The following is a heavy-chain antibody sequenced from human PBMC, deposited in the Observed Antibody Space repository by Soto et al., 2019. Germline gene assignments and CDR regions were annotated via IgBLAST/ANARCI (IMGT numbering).Heavy chain of an antibody. D-gene: IGHD6-13*01. CDR1: GFTFSSYG. J-gene: IGHJ4*02. CDR2: IWYDGSNK. CDR3: ARDQSQAADVIYFDY. Sequence: QVQLVESGGGVVQPGRALRLSCAASGFTFSSYGMHWVRQAPGKGLEWVAVIWYDGSNKYYADSVKSRFTIYRDNSKDTLYLQMNSLRAEDTGVYYCARDQSQAADVIYFDYWGQGTLVTASS. V-gene: IGHV3-33*01.